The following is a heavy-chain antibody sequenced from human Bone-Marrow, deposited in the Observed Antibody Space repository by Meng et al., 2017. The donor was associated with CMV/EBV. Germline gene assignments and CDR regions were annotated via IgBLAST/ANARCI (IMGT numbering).Heavy chain of an antibody. CDR1: GGTFSSYA. V-gene: IGHV1-69*10. J-gene: IGHJ6*02. CDR3: AREPIKSVVVPAAVYGMDV. CDR2: IIPILGIA. D-gene: IGHD2-2*01. Sequence: SVKVSCKASGGTFSSYAISWVRQAPRQGLEWMGGIIPILGIANYAQKFQGRVTITADKSTSTAYMELSSLRSEDTAVYYCAREPIKSVVVPAAVYGMDVWGQGTTVTVSS.